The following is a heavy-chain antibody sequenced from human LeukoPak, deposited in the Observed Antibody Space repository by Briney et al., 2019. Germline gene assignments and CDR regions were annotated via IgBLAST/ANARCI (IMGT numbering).Heavy chain of an antibody. J-gene: IGHJ5*02. CDR1: GFSLSTSGVG. V-gene: IGHV2-5*02. Sequence: SGPTLANRTQTLTLTCTFSGFSLSTSGVGVGWIRQPPGKALQWLALIYWDDEKYYSPSLKSRLSISRDTSRNQVVLTMTNMDPLDTAIYFCAHSYYFGSRSYYNVWFAPWGLGTLGTVSS. D-gene: IGHD3-10*01. CDR3: AHSYYFGSRSYYNVWFAP. CDR2: IYWDDEK.